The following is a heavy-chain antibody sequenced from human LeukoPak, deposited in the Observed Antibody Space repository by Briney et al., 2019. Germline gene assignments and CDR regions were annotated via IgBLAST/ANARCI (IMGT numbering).Heavy chain of an antibody. Sequence: PGASVKVSCKASGYTFTSYDINWVRQATGQGLEWMGWMNPNSGNTGYAQKFQGRVTMTRNTSISTAYMELSSLRSEDTAVYYCAGGLIAAEENWFDPWGQGTLVTVSS. D-gene: IGHD6-13*01. CDR3: AGGLIAAEENWFDP. V-gene: IGHV1-8*01. J-gene: IGHJ5*02. CDR1: GYTFTSYD. CDR2: MNPNSGNT.